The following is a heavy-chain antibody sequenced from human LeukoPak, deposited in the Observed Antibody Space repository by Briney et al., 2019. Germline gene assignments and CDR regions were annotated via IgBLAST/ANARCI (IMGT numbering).Heavy chain of an antibody. Sequence: ASVKVSCKASGYTFTGYYMHWVRQAPGQGLEWMGWVNPNSGGTNYAQKFQGRVTMTRDTSISTAYMELSRLRSDDTAVYYCASCIAARPDDAFDIWGQGTMVTVSS. J-gene: IGHJ3*02. D-gene: IGHD6-6*01. CDR1: GYTFTGYY. CDR3: ASCIAARPDDAFDI. V-gene: IGHV1-2*02. CDR2: VNPNSGGT.